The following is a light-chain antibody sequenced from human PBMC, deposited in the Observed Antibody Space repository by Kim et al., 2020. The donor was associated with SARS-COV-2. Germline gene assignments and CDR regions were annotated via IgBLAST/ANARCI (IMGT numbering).Light chain of an antibody. CDR2: SDS. CDR3: QVWDSSSDHWV. Sequence: APGKTARITCRGNNIGSKSVHWDQPKPGQAPVLFIYSDSDRPSGIPERFSGSNSGNTATLTISRVEAGDEADYYCQVWDSSSDHWVFGGGTQLTVL. CDR1: NIGSKS. V-gene: IGLV3-21*04. J-gene: IGLJ3*02.